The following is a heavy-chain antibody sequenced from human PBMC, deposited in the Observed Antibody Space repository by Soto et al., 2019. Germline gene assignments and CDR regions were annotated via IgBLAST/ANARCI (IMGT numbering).Heavy chain of an antibody. CDR3: AKDPRRYCTNGVCYTLGFSGFDY. V-gene: IGHV3-30*18. CDR1: GFTFSSYG. D-gene: IGHD2-8*01. Sequence: LRLSCAASGFTFSSYGTHWVRQAPGKGLEWVAVISYDGSNKYYADSVKGRFTISRDNSKNTLYLQMNSLRAEDTAVYYCAKDPRRYCTNGVCYTLGFSGFDYWGQGTLVTVSS. J-gene: IGHJ4*02. CDR2: ISYDGSNK.